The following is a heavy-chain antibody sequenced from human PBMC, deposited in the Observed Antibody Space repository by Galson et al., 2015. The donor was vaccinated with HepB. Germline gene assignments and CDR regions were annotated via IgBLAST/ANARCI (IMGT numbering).Heavy chain of an antibody. V-gene: IGHV4-30-4*01. Sequence: TLSLTCAVSGGSISSGGYYWSWIRQPPGKGLEWIGYIYYSGSTYYNPSLKSRVTISVDTSKNQFSLKLSSVTAADTAVYYCARVAFTMVRAYYFDYWGQGTLVTVSS. CDR1: GGSISSGGYY. D-gene: IGHD3-10*01. J-gene: IGHJ4*02. CDR2: IYYSGST. CDR3: ARVAFTMVRAYYFDY.